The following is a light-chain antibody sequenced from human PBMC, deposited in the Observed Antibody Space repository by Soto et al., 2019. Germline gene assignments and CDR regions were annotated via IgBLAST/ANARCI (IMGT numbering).Light chain of an antibody. CDR2: KAS. Sequence: DIQMTQSPSTLSASVGDRVIITCRASQTIYSWLAWYQQKPGKAPKLLIYKASSLESGAPARFSGSGSGTECTLTISSLQPDDSATYYCQQYNSYSWTFGQGTKVEIK. J-gene: IGKJ1*01. V-gene: IGKV1-5*03. CDR1: QTIYSW. CDR3: QQYNSYSWT.